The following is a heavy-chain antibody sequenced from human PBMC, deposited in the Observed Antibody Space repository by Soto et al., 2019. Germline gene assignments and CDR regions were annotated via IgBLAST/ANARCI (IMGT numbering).Heavy chain of an antibody. CDR2: IIPILGIA. D-gene: IGHD6-6*01. J-gene: IGHJ4*02. V-gene: IGHV1-69*04. Sequence: SVKVSCKASGGTFSSYTISWVRQAPGQGLEWMGRIIPILGIANYAQKFQGRVTITADKSTSTAYMELSSLRSEDTAVYYCARDIGWSIAARPFDYWGQGTLVTVSS. CDR3: ARDIGWSIAARPFDY. CDR1: GGTFSSYT.